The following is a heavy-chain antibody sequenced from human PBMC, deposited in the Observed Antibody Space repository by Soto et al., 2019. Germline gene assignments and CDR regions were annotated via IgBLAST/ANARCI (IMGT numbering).Heavy chain of an antibody. D-gene: IGHD6-19*01. Sequence: QVQLQESGPGLVKPSETLSLTCTVSGGSISSYYWSWIRQPPGKGLEWIGYIYYSGSTNYNPSLKSRVTISVDTSKNQFSLKLSSVTAADTAVYYCARRRYSSGWSVGGDHYFDYWGQGTLVTVSS. CDR1: GGSISSYY. J-gene: IGHJ4*02. CDR2: IYYSGST. V-gene: IGHV4-59*08. CDR3: ARRRYSSGWSVGGDHYFDY.